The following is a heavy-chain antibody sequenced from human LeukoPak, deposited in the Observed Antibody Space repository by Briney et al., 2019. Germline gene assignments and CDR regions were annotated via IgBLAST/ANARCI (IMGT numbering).Heavy chain of an antibody. CDR3: VRQSRGNSVGFDY. CDR1: GGSISSYY. D-gene: IGHD4-23*01. V-gene: IGHV4-4*07. Sequence: SETLSLTCTVSGGSISSYYWSWIRQPAGKGLEWIGRIYTSGSTNYSPSLKSRVTISVDTPKNQFSLKLTSVSAADTAIYYCVRQSRGNSVGFDYWGQGTLVTVSS. J-gene: IGHJ4*02. CDR2: IYTSGST.